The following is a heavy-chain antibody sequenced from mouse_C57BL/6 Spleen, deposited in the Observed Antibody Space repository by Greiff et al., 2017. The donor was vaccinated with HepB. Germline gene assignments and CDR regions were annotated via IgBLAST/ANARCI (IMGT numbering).Heavy chain of an antibody. Sequence: EVKVEESGEGLVKPGGSLKLSCAASGFTFSSYAMSWVRQTPEKRLEWVAYISSGGDYIYYADTVKGRFTISRDNARNTLYLQMSSLKSEDTAMYYCTRDLGLYWYFDVWGTGTTVTVSS. CDR1: GFTFSSYA. V-gene: IGHV5-9-1*02. J-gene: IGHJ1*03. D-gene: IGHD4-1*01. CDR2: ISSGGDYI. CDR3: TRDLGLYWYFDV.